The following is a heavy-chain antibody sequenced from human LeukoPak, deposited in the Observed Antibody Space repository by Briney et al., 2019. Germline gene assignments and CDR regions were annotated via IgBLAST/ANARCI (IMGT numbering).Heavy chain of an antibody. J-gene: IGHJ5*02. D-gene: IGHD3-9*01. CDR1: GYSFTSYW. CDR3: ARHRPLVSRANWFDP. V-gene: IGHV5-51*01. CDR2: IYPGDSDT. Sequence: GGSLKISCKGSGYSFTSYWIGWVRQMPGKGLEWMGSIYPGDSDTRYSPSFQGQVTISADKSISTAYLQWSSLKASDTAMYYCARHRPLVSRANWFDPWGQGTLVTVSS.